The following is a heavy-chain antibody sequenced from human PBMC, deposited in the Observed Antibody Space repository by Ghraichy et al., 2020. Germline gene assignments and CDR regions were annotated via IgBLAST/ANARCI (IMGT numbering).Heavy chain of an antibody. J-gene: IGHJ4*02. CDR3: AKDGGVTIFGVVTKATNKRPFDY. V-gene: IGHV3-23*01. D-gene: IGHD3-3*01. CDR1: GFTFSSYA. CDR2: ISGSGGST. Sequence: GGSLRLSCAASGFTFSSYAMSWVRQAPGKGLEWVSAISGSGGSTYYADSVKGRFTISRDNSKNTLYLQMNSLRAEDTAVYYCAKDGGVTIFGVVTKATNKRPFDYWGQGTLVTVSS.